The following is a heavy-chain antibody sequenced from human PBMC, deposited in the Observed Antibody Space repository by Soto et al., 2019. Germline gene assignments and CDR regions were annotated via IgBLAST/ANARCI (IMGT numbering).Heavy chain of an antibody. CDR2: IWYNGHKK. V-gene: IGHV3-33*01. CDR1: GFTFSNYG. J-gene: IGHJ6*02. Sequence: QVQLVESGGGVVQPGRSLRLSCAASGFTFSNYGMHWVRQAPGKGLEWVAVIWYNGHKKFYTDSVKGRFTISRDNSKNTLYLQIHSLRAEDTAVYYCVRDRAYCGGECPYYYGLDVWGQGPTVTVSS. D-gene: IGHD2-21*01. CDR3: VRDRAYCGGECPYYYGLDV.